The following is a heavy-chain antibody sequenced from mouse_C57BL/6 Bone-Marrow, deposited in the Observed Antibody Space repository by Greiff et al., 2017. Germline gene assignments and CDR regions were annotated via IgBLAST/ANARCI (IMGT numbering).Heavy chain of an antibody. CDR2: IDPENGDT. V-gene: IGHV14-4*01. CDR3: MGDYYGSSYGFDY. CDR1: GFNIKDDY. Sequence: EVKLMESGAELVRPGASVKLSCTASGFNIKDDYMHWVKQRPEQGLEWIGWIDPENGDTECASKFQGKATITADTSSNTAYLQLSSLTSEDTAVYYCMGDYYGSSYGFDYWGQGTTLTVSS. J-gene: IGHJ2*01. D-gene: IGHD1-1*01.